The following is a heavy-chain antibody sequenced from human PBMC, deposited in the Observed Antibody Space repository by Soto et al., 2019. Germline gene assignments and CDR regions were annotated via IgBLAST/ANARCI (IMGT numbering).Heavy chain of an antibody. CDR3: ARLSVRSSSFY. CDR2: INHSGST. CDR1: GGSFSGYY. D-gene: IGHD2-2*01. J-gene: IGHJ4*02. V-gene: IGHV4-34*01. Sequence: QVQLQQWGAGLLKPSETLSLTCAVYGGSFSGYYWSWIRQPPGKGLEWIGEINHSGSTNYNPSLKSRVTISVDTSKNQFSLMLSSVTAADTAVYYCARLSVRSSSFYWGQGTLVTVSS.